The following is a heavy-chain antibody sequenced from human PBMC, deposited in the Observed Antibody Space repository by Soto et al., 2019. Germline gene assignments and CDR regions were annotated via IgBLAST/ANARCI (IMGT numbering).Heavy chain of an antibody. D-gene: IGHD3-3*01. J-gene: IGHJ5*02. V-gene: IGHV3-23*01. Sequence: GGSLRLSCAASGFTFRSYAMSWVRQAPGKGLEWVSAISGSGGSTYYADSVKGRFTISRDNSKNTLYLQMNSLRAEDTAVYYCAKVSDYDFWSGYRRWFDPWGQGTLVTVSS. CDR1: GFTFRSYA. CDR3: AKVSDYDFWSGYRRWFDP. CDR2: ISGSGGST.